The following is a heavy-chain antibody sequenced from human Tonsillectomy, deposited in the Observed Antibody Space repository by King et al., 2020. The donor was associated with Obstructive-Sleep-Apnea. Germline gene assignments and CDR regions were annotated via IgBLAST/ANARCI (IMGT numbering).Heavy chain of an antibody. D-gene: IGHD5-12*01. V-gene: IGHV3-73*01. CDR3: VRQRDSASEWGEGEGMDV. CDR2: IRSKANNYAP. Sequence: DVQLVESGGGLVQPGGSLKLSCAASGFTFSGSALHWVRQASGKGLEWVGRIRSKANNYAPAYTASVKGRFTISGDDSKNTAYLQMNSLKTVDTAVYYCVRQRDSASEWGEGEGMDVWGQGTTVTVSS. J-gene: IGHJ6*02. CDR1: GFTFSGSA.